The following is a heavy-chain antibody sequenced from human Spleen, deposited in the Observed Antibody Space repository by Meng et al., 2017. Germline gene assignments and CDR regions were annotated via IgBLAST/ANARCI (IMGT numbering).Heavy chain of an antibody. V-gene: IGHV4-34*02. D-gene: IGHD4-11*01. CDR2: INHSGST. CDR3: ARGPTTMAHDFDY. Sequence: QRQQWGAGPLEPSEALSLTCVVSGGSFSDYYWSWIRQPPGKGLEWIGEINHSGSTNYNPSLESRATISVDTSQNNLSLKLSSVTAADSAVYYCARGPTTMAHDFDYWGQGTLVTVSS. CDR1: GGSFSDYY. J-gene: IGHJ4*02.